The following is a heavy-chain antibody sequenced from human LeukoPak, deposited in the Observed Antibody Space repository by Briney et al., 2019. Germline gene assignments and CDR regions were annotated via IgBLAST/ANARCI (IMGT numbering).Heavy chain of an antibody. CDR2: IKSKTDGGTT. CDR1: GFTFSNAW. Sequence: GGSLRLSCAASGFTFSNAWMSWVRQAPGKGLEWVGRIKSKTDGGTTDYAAPVKGRFTISRDNSKNTLYLQMNSLRAEDTAVYYCAKDVSRSGYDSVFDYWGQGTLVTVSS. CDR3: AKDVSRSGYDSVFDY. D-gene: IGHD5-12*01. J-gene: IGHJ4*02. V-gene: IGHV3-15*01.